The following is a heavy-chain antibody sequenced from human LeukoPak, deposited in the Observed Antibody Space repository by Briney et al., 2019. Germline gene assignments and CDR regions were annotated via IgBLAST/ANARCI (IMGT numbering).Heavy chain of an antibody. CDR1: GLSFSSYG. D-gene: IGHD3-16*01. CDR3: AKGSLGYFDY. J-gene: IGHJ4*02. Sequence: LSGPSLRPACPAAGLSFSSYGMSWVRHPPGKGMGWDSAIIGSGGSTYDADSVKGRFNISEDNSKNTLYLQMNSLRAEETAVYYCAKGSLGYFDYWAQGTLVTVSS. V-gene: IGHV3-23*01. CDR2: IIGSGGST.